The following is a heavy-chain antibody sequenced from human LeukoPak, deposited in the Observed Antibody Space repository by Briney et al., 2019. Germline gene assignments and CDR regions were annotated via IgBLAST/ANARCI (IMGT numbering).Heavy chain of an antibody. CDR2: IKRKTDGGKT. CDR1: GLTFSNAW. CDR3: TTPLYGDYLSFDY. D-gene: IGHD4-17*01. Sequence: GGSLRLPCAAFGLTFSNAWMSWVGQAPGKGLGWVGRIKRKTDGGKTDYAEPVKGRFTISRDDPKDTLYLQMNSVKTEDTAVYYCTTPLYGDYLSFDYWGQGTLVTVSS. V-gene: IGHV3-15*01. J-gene: IGHJ4*02.